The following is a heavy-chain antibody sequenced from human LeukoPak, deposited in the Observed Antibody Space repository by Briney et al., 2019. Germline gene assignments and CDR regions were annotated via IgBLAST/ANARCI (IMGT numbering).Heavy chain of an antibody. CDR1: GVSISPYY. CDR3: ARLSAAVHLGAFDL. J-gene: IGHJ3*01. Sequence: SEALSLTCAVSGVSISPYYWAWIRQPPGKGLEWIGYIHTSGSNNQYPSLKSRVTISVDKSKNHFSLRLTSVTAADTAVYYCARLSAAVHLGAFDLWGQGTMVTVSS. CDR2: IHTSGSN. V-gene: IGHV4-4*09. D-gene: IGHD3-3*01.